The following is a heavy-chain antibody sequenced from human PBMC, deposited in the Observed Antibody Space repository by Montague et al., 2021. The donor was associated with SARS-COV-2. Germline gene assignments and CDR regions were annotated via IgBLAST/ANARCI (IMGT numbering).Heavy chain of an antibody. Sequence: TLSLTCTVSGDSMTSGSHFWTWIRQPAGKGLEWIGHIQTSGTSNYNPSLRDRITLSINTSRNQFSLQLRSVTAADTAIYYCARDRPGSWRFSPGLAGLFATVVHSASGMDVWGRGTTVIVS. CDR2: IQTSGTS. V-gene: IGHV4-61*09. J-gene: IGHJ6*02. CDR3: ARDRPGSWRFSPGLAGLFATVVHSASGMDV. D-gene: IGHD3-3*01. CDR1: GDSMTSGSHF.